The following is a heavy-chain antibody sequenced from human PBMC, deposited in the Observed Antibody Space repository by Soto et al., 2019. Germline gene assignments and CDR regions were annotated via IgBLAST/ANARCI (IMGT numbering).Heavy chain of an antibody. V-gene: IGHV4-30-2*01. D-gene: IGHD3-22*01. CDR2: IYHSGST. CDR3: ARGHSAGYDSSGHFDY. Sequence: PSQPQSHTYGVAGGSIINGGYSWSLIRQPPGKGLEWIGYIYHSGSTYYNPSLKSRVTISVDRSKNQFSLKLSSVTAADTAVYYCARGHSAGYDSSGHFDYWGQGTLVTVSS. J-gene: IGHJ4*02. CDR1: GGSIINGGYS.